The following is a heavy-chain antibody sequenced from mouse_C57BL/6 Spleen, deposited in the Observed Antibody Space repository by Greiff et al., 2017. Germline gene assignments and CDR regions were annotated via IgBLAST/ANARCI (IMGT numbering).Heavy chain of an antibody. V-gene: IGHV1-18*01. CDR1: GYTFTDYN. CDR3: ARVYDGYSPYYFDY. J-gene: IGHJ2*01. Sequence: EAQLQQSGPELVKPGASVKIPCKASGYTFTDYNMDWVKQSHGKSLEWIGDINPNNGGTIYNQKFKGKATLTVDKSSSTAYMELRSLTSEDTAVYYCARVYDGYSPYYFDYWGQGTTLTVS. CDR2: INPNNGGT. D-gene: IGHD2-3*01.